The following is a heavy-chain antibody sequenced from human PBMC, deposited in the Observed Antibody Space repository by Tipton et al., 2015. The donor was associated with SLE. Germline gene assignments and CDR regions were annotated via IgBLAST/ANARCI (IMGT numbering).Heavy chain of an antibody. CDR1: GGSISSYY. J-gene: IGHJ6*02. Sequence: TLSLTCTVSGGSISSYYWSWIRQPPGKGLEWIGYIYYSGSTNYNPSLKSRVTISVDTSRNQFSLKLSSVTAADTAVYYCARVGQWLYYYYGMDVWGQGTTVTVSS. CDR3: ARVGQWLYYYYGMDV. V-gene: IGHV4-59*01. CDR2: IYYSGST. D-gene: IGHD6-19*01.